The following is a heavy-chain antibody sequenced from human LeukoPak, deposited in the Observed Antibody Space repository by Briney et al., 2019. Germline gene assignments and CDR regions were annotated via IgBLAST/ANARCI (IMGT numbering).Heavy chain of an antibody. CDR1: GFTFSSYA. Sequence: PGGSLRLSCAASGFTFSSYAMHWVRQAPGKGLEWVAVISYDGSNKYYADSVKGRFTISRDNSKNTLYLQMNSLRAEDTAVYYCARAFLPAAIWWFDPWGQGTLVTVSS. CDR3: ARAFLPAAIWWFDP. CDR2: ISYDGSNK. J-gene: IGHJ5*02. D-gene: IGHD2-2*01. V-gene: IGHV3-30*04.